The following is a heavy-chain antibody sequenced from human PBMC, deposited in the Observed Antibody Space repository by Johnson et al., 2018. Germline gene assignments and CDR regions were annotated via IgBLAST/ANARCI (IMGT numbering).Heavy chain of an antibody. V-gene: IGHV3-9*01. J-gene: IGHJ3*01. CDR2: ISWNSDHI. CDR1: GFTFDDYA. CDR3: TKGRYTSSWYFAFDV. D-gene: IGHD6-13*01. Sequence: VQLVQSGGGLVQPGRSLRLSCAASGFTFDDYAMHWVRQAQGKGLEWVSGISWNSDHIGYADSVKGRFTISRDNAKKSLYLQMNSLRPEDTALYFCTKGRYTSSWYFAFDVWGQGTVVTVSS.